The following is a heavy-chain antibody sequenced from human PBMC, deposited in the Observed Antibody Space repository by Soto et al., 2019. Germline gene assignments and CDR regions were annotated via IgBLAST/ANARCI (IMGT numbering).Heavy chain of an antibody. CDR3: ASGGPGGILTFGELLY. CDR1: GGSISGDTFY. Sequence: PSETLSLTCSVSGGSISGDTFYWGWIRQPPGKGLEWIGSLYYRGSTYYNPSLKGRVTISADTSKNQFSLKLSSVTAADTAVYYCASGGPGGILTFGELLYWGQGTMVTVSS. CDR2: LYYRGST. D-gene: IGHD3-10*01. V-gene: IGHV4-39*01. J-gene: IGHJ4*02.